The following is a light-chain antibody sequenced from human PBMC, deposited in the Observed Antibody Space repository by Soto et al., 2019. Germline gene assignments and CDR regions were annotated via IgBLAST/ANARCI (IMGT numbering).Light chain of an antibody. Sequence: DIQMTQSPSTLSASVGDRVTITCRASQSISSWLAWYQQKPGKAPKLLIYTASSLERGVPSRFSGSGSGTEFNLTISSLQPDDVATYYCQEYNSHSRYTFGQGPKLEIK. J-gene: IGKJ2*01. V-gene: IGKV1-5*03. CDR3: QEYNSHSRYT. CDR1: QSISSW. CDR2: TAS.